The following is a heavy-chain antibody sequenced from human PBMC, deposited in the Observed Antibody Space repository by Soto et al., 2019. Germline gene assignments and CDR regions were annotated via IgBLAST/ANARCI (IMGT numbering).Heavy chain of an antibody. D-gene: IGHD6-6*01. Sequence: SGPTLVNPTETLTLTCTVSGFSFSNARMGVSWIRQPPGKALEWLAHISSNDGKSYSTSLKSRLTISKDTSKSQVVLTMTNMDPVDTATYYCARIGGGIAARPNWFDPWGQGTLVTVSS. CDR1: GFSFSNARMG. V-gene: IGHV2-26*01. CDR3: ARIGGGIAARPNWFDP. J-gene: IGHJ5*02. CDR2: ISSNDGK.